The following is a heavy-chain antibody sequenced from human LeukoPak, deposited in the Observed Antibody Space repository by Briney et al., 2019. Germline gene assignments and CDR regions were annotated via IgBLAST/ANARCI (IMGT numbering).Heavy chain of an antibody. D-gene: IGHD3-22*01. CDR2: IIPILGIA. CDR3: ATGPVVVAYDSSGYRFDY. CDR1: GGTFSSYA. V-gene: IGHV1-69*04. J-gene: IGHJ4*02. Sequence: PVASVKVSCKASGGTFSSYAISWVRQAPGQGLEWMGRIIPILGIANYAQKFQGRVTITADKSTSTAYMELSSLRSEDAAVYYCATGPVVVAYDSSGYRFDYWGQGTLVTVSS.